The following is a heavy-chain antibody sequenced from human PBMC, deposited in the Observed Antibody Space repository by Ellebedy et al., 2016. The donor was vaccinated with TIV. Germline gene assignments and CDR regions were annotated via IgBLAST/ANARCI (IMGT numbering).Heavy chain of an antibody. CDR1: GFTFSSYT. J-gene: IGHJ4*02. V-gene: IGHV3-21*06. D-gene: IGHD6-13*01. CDR3: ATYTSTTSLDH. Sequence: GESLKISCAASGFTFSSYTINWVRQAPGRGLEWVSSISTSATSIYYADSLKGRFTISRDNAKNMVYLQMNSPRAEDTAVYYCATYTSTTSLDHWGRGTLVTVSP. CDR2: ISTSATSI.